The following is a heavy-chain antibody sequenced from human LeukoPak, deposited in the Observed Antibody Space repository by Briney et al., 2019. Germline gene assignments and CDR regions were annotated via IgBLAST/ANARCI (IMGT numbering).Heavy chain of an antibody. D-gene: IGHD3-10*01. CDR3: ARGRGYGSGSPLAY. Sequence: PSETLSLTCTVSGGSISSGGYYWSWIRQHPGKGLEWIGYIYYSGSTYYNPSLKSRVTISVDTSKNQFSLKLSSVTAADTAVYCCARGRGYGSGSPLAYWGQGTLVTVSS. V-gene: IGHV4-31*03. J-gene: IGHJ4*02. CDR1: GGSISSGGYY. CDR2: IYYSGST.